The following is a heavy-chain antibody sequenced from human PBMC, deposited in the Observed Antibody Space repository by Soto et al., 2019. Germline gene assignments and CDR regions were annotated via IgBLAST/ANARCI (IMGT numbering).Heavy chain of an antibody. CDR2: IYPGDSDT. CDR3: ARLSLSKQQLEHRGHDYYYYGMDV. CDR1: GYSFTSYW. J-gene: IGHJ6*02. D-gene: IGHD6-13*01. Sequence: PGESLKISCKGSGYSFTSYWIGWVRQMPGKGLEWMGIIYPGDSDTRYSPSFQGQVTISADKSISTAYLQWSSLKASDTAMYYCARLSLSKQQLEHRGHDYYYYGMDVWGQGTTVTVSS. V-gene: IGHV5-51*01.